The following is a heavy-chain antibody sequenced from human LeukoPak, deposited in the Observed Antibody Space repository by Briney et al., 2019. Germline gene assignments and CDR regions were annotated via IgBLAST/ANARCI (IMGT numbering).Heavy chain of an antibody. Sequence: ASVKVSCKASGYIFTSYYMHWVRQAPGQGLEWMGIINPSGGSTSYAQKFQARVTMTRDTSTNTVYMELSSLRSEDTAVYYCARYCSGGSCYGLDYWGQGTLVTVSS. V-gene: IGHV1-46*01. D-gene: IGHD2-15*01. CDR3: ARYCSGGSCYGLDY. CDR1: GYIFTSYY. CDR2: INPSGGST. J-gene: IGHJ4*02.